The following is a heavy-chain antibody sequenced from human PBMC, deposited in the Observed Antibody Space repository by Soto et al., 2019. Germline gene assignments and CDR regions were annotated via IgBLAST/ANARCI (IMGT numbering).Heavy chain of an antibody. CDR1: GFTFSSYS. D-gene: IGHD3-9*01. CDR2: ISSSSSYI. V-gene: IGHV3-21*01. J-gene: IGHJ4*02. Sequence: GGSLRLSCAASGFTFSSYSMNWVRQAPGKGLEWVSSISSSSSYIYYADSVKGRFTISRDNAKNSLYLQMNSLRAEDTAVYYCARSYPRTYYDILTGSGPSDYWGQGTLVTVSS. CDR3: ARSYPRTYYDILTGSGPSDY.